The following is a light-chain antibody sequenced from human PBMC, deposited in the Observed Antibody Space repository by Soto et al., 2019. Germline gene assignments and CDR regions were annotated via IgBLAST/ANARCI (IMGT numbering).Light chain of an antibody. Sequence: QTVVTQAPSFSVSPGGTVTLTCGLSSGSVSTGYYPSWYQQTPGQPPRTLIYNTNTRSSGVPGRFSGSILGNKAALTITGAQADDESDYYCVLYMGGGISVFGGGTKVTVL. CDR3: VLYMGGGISV. V-gene: IGLV8-61*01. CDR1: SGSVSTGYY. J-gene: IGLJ3*02. CDR2: NTN.